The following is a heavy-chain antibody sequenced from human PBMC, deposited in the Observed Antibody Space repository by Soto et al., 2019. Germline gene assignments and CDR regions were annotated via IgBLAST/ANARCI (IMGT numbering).Heavy chain of an antibody. CDR2: ITTSSTL. V-gene: IGHV3-11*04. D-gene: IGHD2-21*02. J-gene: IGHJ6*02. Sequence: PGGSLRLSCAASGFTFSDHNMAWIRQAPGKGLEWLSYITTSSTLYYAVSVKGRFTISRDNAKNSVSLQMNSLRAEDTAVYYCGREHTAWPLAYGLDVWGQGTTVTV. CDR1: GFTFSDHN. CDR3: GREHTAWPLAYGLDV.